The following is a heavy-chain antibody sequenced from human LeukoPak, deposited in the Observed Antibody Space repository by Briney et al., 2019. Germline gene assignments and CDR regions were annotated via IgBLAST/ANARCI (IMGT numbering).Heavy chain of an antibody. CDR2: TYYRSKWYN. CDR3: AREIITMVRRVIPYYYNYYMDV. D-gene: IGHD3-10*01. V-gene: IGHV6-1*01. CDR1: VDSVSSNSAA. Sequence: SQTLSLTCAISVDSVSSNSAAWNWIRQSPSRGLEWLGRTYYRSKWYNDYAVSVKSRITINPDTSKNQFSLQLNSVTPEDTAVYYCAREIITMVRRVIPYYYNYYMDVWGKGTTVTVSS. J-gene: IGHJ6*03.